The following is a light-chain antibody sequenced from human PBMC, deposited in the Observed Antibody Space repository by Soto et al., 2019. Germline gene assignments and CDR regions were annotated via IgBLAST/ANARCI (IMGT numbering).Light chain of an antibody. CDR2: GAS. CDR1: QSVSSSY. V-gene: IGKV3-20*01. Sequence: EIVLTQSPGTLSLSPGERATLSCRASQSVSSSYLAWYQQEPGQAPRLLIYGASSRPTGIPDRFSGSGSGTAYTLPISRLEPEDFVVYYCRQYGSSPLFTFGPGTKVDIK. J-gene: IGKJ3*01. CDR3: RQYGSSPLFT.